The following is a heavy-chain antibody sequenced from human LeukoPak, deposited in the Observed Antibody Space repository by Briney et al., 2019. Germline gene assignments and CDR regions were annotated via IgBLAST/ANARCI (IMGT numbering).Heavy chain of an antibody. CDR1: GFTFSSYS. J-gene: IGHJ4*02. Sequence: GGSLRLSCAASGFTFSSYSMNWVRQAPGKGLEWVSYISSSGSTIYYADSVKGRFTISRDNAKNSLYLQMNSLRAEDTAVYYCARDGIVVSLDYWGQGTLVTVSS. V-gene: IGHV3-48*04. CDR2: ISSSGSTI. D-gene: IGHD3-22*01. CDR3: ARDGIVVSLDY.